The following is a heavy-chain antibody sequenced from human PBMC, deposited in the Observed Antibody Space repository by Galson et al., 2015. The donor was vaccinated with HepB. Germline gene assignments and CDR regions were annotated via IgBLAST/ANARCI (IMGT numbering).Heavy chain of an antibody. V-gene: IGHV4-31*03. J-gene: IGHJ6*03. CDR1: GGSISSGGYY. Sequence: TLSLTCTVSGGSISSGGYYWSWIRQHPGKGLEWIGYIYYSGSTYYNPSLKSRVTISVDTSKNQFSLKLSSVTAADTAVYYCARYCGDYADYYYMDVWGKGTTVTVSS. D-gene: IGHD4-17*01. CDR2: IYYSGST. CDR3: ARYCGDYADYYYMDV.